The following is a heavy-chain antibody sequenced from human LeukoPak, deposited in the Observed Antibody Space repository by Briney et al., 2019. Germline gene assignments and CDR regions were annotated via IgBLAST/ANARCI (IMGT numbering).Heavy chain of an antibody. D-gene: IGHD3-3*01. J-gene: IGHJ5*02. CDR1: GGSISSYY. V-gene: IGHV4-59*01. CDR2: IYYSGST. Sequence: KPSETLSLTCTVSGGSISSYYWSWIRQPPGKGLEWIGYIYYSGSTNYNPSLKSRVTISVDTSKNQFSLKLSSVTAADTAVYYCARGTTIFGVVIPWFDPWGQGTLVTVSS. CDR3: ARGTTIFGVVIPWFDP.